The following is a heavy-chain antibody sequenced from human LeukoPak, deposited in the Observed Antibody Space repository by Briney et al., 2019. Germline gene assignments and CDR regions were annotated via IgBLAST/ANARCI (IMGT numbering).Heavy chain of an antibody. J-gene: IGHJ3*02. V-gene: IGHV3-33*01. CDR3: AREVHIVVVIAHQAAFDI. CDR2: IWYDGSNK. D-gene: IGHD2-21*01. Sequence: GGSLRLSCAASGFTFSSYGMHWVRQAPGKGLEWVAVIWYDGSNKYYADSVKGRFTISRDNSKNTLYLQMNSLRAEDTAVYYCAREVHIVVVIAHQAAFDIWGQGTMVTVSS. CDR1: GFTFSSYG.